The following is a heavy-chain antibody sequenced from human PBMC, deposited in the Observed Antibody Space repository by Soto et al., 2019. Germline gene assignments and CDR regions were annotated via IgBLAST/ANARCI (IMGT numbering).Heavy chain of an antibody. V-gene: IGHV3-48*02. CDR1: GFTFSSYS. Sequence: GSLRLSCAASGFTFSSYSMNWVRQAPGKGLEWVSYISSHSSTLHYADSVRGRFTISRDNAGNSLYPQMNNLRDEDTAIYYCVRDGSGNLYLNWFDPWGQGTRVTVSS. CDR3: VRDGSGNLYLNWFDP. CDR2: ISSHSSTL. D-gene: IGHD1-26*01. J-gene: IGHJ5*02.